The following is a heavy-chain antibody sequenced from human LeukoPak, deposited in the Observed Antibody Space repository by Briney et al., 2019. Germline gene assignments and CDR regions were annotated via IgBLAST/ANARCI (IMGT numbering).Heavy chain of an antibody. CDR3: ARDQVSIAGTGIDY. V-gene: IGHV3-11*04. Sequence: LSLTCTVSGSSISNYYWGWIRQAPGKGLEWVSYISSSGNSISYADSVKGRFTISRDNAKNSLFLQMNSLRAEDTAVYYCARDQVSIAGTGIDYWGQGTLVTVSS. CDR1: GSSISNYY. D-gene: IGHD6-13*01. J-gene: IGHJ4*02. CDR2: ISSSGNSI.